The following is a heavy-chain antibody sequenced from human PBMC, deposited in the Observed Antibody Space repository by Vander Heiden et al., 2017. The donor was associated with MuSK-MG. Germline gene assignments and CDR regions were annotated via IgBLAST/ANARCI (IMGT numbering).Heavy chain of an antibody. Sequence: QVQLVESGGGVVQPGRSLRLSCAASGFSFRHYGMHWVRQAPGKGLEWVAIMSYDESNEFYADSVKGRFTISRDNSRNTLYLQMNSLRTEDTAVYYCAKALDNGYDPDAFDIWGQGTMVTVSS. J-gene: IGHJ3*02. CDR1: GFSFRHYG. V-gene: IGHV3-30*18. CDR3: AKALDNGYDPDAFDI. CDR2: MSYDESNE. D-gene: IGHD5-12*01.